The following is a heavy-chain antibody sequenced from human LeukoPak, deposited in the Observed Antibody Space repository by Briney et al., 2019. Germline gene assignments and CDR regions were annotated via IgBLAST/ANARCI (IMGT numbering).Heavy chain of an antibody. D-gene: IGHD5/OR15-5a*01. CDR2: ISYDGSNK. Sequence: GGSLRLSCAASGFTFSSYAMHWVRQAPGKGLEWVAVISYDGSNKYYADSVKGRFTISRDNSKNTLYLQMNSLRAEDTAVYYCARDPSTFSSPYYYYMDVWGKGTTVTVSS. CDR3: ARDPSTFSSPYYYYMDV. CDR1: GFTFSSYA. J-gene: IGHJ6*03. V-gene: IGHV3-30-3*01.